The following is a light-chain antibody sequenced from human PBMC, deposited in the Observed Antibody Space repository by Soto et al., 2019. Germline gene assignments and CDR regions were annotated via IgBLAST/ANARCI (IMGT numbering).Light chain of an antibody. CDR1: QSVSSN. J-gene: IGKJ1*01. CDR3: QEYDNWPT. CDR2: GAS. V-gene: IGKV3-15*01. Sequence: EIVMKQSPATLSLSPGERATLSCRASQSVSSNLAWHKQKPGQAPSLLIYGASTRATGIPARFSGSGSGTEFTLTSSSLQSEDFEVYYYQEYDNWPTFGQGTKVDIK.